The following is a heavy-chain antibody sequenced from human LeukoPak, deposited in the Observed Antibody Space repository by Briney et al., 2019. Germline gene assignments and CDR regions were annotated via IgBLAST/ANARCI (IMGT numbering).Heavy chain of an antibody. CDR1: GFTFSSYS. V-gene: IGHV3-48*04. D-gene: IGHD3-22*01. Sequence: GGSLRLFCAASGFTFSSYSMNWVRQAPGKGLEWVSYISSSSTIYYADSVKGRFTISRDNAKNSLYLQMNSLRAEDTAVYYCAREEYYYDSSGSFDYWGQGTLVTVSS. J-gene: IGHJ4*02. CDR2: ISSSSTI. CDR3: AREEYYYDSSGSFDY.